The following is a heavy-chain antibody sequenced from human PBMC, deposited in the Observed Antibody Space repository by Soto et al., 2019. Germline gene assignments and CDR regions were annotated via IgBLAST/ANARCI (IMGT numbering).Heavy chain of an antibody. CDR2: IYYSGST. D-gene: IGHD6-19*01. V-gene: IGHV4-59*01. Sequence: PSETLSLTCTVSGGSISSYYLSWIRQPPGKGLEWIGYIYYSGSTNYNPSLKSRVTISVDTSKTQFSLKLSSVTAADTAVYYCARGGEGSGWLWPYFDYWGQGTLVTVSS. CDR1: GGSISSYY. J-gene: IGHJ4*02. CDR3: ARGGEGSGWLWPYFDY.